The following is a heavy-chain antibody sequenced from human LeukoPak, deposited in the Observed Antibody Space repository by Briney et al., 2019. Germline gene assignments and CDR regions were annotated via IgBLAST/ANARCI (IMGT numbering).Heavy chain of an antibody. CDR2: LYYSGST. CDR1: GFTVTSNY. J-gene: IGHJ3*02. V-gene: IGHV4-39*01. D-gene: IGHD6-13*01. CDR3: ARHVGYSSSWYSGFDI. Sequence: PGGSLRLSCAASGFTVTSNYMTWIRQPPGKGLEWIGSLYYSGSTYYNPSLRSRVTISVDTSKNQFSLKLSSVTAADTAVYYCARHVGYSSSWYSGFDIWGQGTMITVSS.